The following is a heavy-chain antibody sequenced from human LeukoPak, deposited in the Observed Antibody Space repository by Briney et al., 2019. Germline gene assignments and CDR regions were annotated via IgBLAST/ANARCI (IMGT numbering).Heavy chain of an antibody. D-gene: IGHD1-26*01. CDR3: ARDPYSGNYGAYYYYYMDV. CDR2: ITSSSSYI. Sequence: GSLRLSCAASGFTFSSYTMNWVRQAPGKGLEWVSSITSSSSYIYYADSVKGRFTISRDNAKNSLYLQMDSLRVEDTAEYYCARDPYSGNYGAYYYYYMDVWGKGTTVTVSS. CDR1: GFTFSSYT. J-gene: IGHJ6*03. V-gene: IGHV3-21*06.